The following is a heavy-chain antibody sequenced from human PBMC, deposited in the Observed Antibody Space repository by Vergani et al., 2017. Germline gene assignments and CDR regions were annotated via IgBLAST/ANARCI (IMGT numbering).Heavy chain of an antibody. V-gene: IGHV3-21*01. D-gene: IGHD5-12*01. CDR1: GFTFSSYS. Sequence: EVQLVESGGGLVKPGGSLRLSCAASGFTFSSYSMNWVRQAPGKGLEWVSSISSSSSYIYYADSVKGRFTISRDNAKNSLYLQMNSLRAEDTAVYYCARVFAVYSGYDYPPTHFYYYYGMDVWGQGTTVTVSS. CDR3: ARVFAVYSGYDYPPTHFYYYYGMDV. CDR2: ISSSSSYI. J-gene: IGHJ6*02.